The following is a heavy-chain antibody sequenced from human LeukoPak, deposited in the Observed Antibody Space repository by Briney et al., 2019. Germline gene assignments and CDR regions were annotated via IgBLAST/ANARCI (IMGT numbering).Heavy chain of an antibody. CDR1: GGTFSSYA. Sequence: SVKVSCKASGGTFSSYAISWVRQAPGQGLEWMGGIIPIFGTANYAQKFQGRVTITADESTSTAYMELSSLRSEDTAVYYCARNPRVIVSYYYYYGMDVWGQGTTVTVSS. V-gene: IGHV1-69*13. D-gene: IGHD3-16*02. CDR2: IIPIFGTA. CDR3: ARNPRVIVSYYYYYGMDV. J-gene: IGHJ6*02.